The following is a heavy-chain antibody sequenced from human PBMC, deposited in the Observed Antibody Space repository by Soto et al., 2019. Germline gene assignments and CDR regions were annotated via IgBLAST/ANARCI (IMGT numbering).Heavy chain of an antibody. J-gene: IGHJ6*02. D-gene: IGHD2-15*01. Sequence: QVQLVQSGAEVKKPGSSVKVSCKASGGTFSSYAISWVRQAPGQGLEWMGGIIPIFGTANYAQKFQGRVTITADESTSTAYMELSSLRSEGTAVYYCASGRVAALITGPDYYYYGMDVWGQGTTVTVSS. CDR2: IIPIFGTA. V-gene: IGHV1-69*12. CDR3: ASGRVAALITGPDYYYYGMDV. CDR1: GGTFSSYA.